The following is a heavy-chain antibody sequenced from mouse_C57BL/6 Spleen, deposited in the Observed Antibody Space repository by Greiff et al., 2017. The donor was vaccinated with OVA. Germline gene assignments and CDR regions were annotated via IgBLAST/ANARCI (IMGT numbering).Heavy chain of an antibody. CDR3: ARVDSSGYVDYFDY. D-gene: IGHD3-2*02. CDR1: GYTFTSYW. V-gene: IGHV1-55*01. Sequence: VQLQQPGAELVKPGASVKMSCKASGYTFTSYWITWVKQRPGQGLEWIGDIYPGSGSTNYNEKFKSKATLTVDTSSSTAYMQLSSLTSEDSAVYYCARVDSSGYVDYFDYWGQGTTLTVAS. J-gene: IGHJ2*01. CDR2: IYPGSGST.